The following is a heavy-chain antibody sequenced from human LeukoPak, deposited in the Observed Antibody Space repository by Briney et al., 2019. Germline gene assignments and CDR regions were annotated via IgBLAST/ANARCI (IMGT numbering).Heavy chain of an antibody. CDR2: IKQDGSEK. J-gene: IGHJ6*03. CDR1: GFTFSSYW. V-gene: IGHV3-7*01. Sequence: PGGSLRLSCAASGFTFSSYWMSWVRQAPGKGLEWVANIKQDGSEKYYVDSVKGRFTISRDNAKNSLYLQMNSLRAEDTAVYYCASDQGGDYYYMDVWGKGTTVTVSS. D-gene: IGHD2-15*01. CDR3: ASDQGGDYYYMDV.